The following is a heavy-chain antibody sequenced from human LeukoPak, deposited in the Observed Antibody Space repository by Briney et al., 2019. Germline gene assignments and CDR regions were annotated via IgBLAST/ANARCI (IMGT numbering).Heavy chain of an antibody. V-gene: IGHV4-61*01. CDR2: IYYSGST. D-gene: IGHD2-15*01. CDR1: GGSVSSGSYY. CDR3: ARAPSHCSGGSCYSFDY. J-gene: IGHJ4*02. Sequence: SETLSLTCTVSGGSVSSGSYYWSWIRQPPGKGLEWIVYIYYSGSTNYNPSLKSRVTISVDTSKNQFSLKLSSVTAADTAVYYCARAPSHCSGGSCYSFDYWGQGTLVTVSS.